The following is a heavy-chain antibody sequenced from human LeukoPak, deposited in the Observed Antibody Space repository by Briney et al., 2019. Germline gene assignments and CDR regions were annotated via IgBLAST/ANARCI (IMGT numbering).Heavy chain of an antibody. CDR1: GFTFSSYG. CDR2: IWYDGSNK. V-gene: IGHV3-33*01. Sequence: PGGSLRLSCAASGFTFSSYGMHWVRQAPGKGLEWVAVIWYDGSNKYYADSVKGRFTTSRDNSKNTLYLQMNSLRAEDTAVYYCARGSVTTGLDYWGQGTLVTVSS. D-gene: IGHD4-17*01. J-gene: IGHJ4*02. CDR3: ARGSVTTGLDY.